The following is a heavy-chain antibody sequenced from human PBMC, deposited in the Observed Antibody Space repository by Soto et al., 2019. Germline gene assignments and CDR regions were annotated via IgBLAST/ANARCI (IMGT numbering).Heavy chain of an antibody. CDR3: AKDLSIGWHTTSSVSVY. Sequence: GGSLILSCAASGFTFGSYAMSWVRQAPGKGLEWVSDISGSGGTTYYADSVKGRFTVSRDNSKNTLYLQMNSLRAEDTAVYYCAKDLSIGWHTTSSVSVYWGQGILVTVSS. D-gene: IGHD6-19*01. J-gene: IGHJ4*02. CDR2: ISGSGGTT. V-gene: IGHV3-23*01. CDR1: GFTFGSYA.